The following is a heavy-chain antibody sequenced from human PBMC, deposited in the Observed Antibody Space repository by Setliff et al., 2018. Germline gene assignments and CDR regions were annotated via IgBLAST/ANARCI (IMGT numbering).Heavy chain of an antibody. V-gene: IGHV1-69*05. J-gene: IGHJ6*03. CDR1: GRTFSSYG. CDR3: VREGVGTRSSTDYRYYMDV. D-gene: IGHD2-8*01. Sequence: SVKVSCKASGRTFSSYGISWVRQAPGQGLEWMGGTIPTFGTTDYAQKFQGRVTIITDDSTSTAFMQLSSLTSEDTAVYYCVREGVGTRSSTDYRYYMDVWGKGTTVTVSS. CDR2: TIPTFGTT.